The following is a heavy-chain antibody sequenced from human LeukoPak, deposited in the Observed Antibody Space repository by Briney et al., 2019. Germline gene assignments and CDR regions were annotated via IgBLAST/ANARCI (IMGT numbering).Heavy chain of an antibody. CDR3: ASPPTVNFDY. V-gene: IGHV1-8*01. CDR1: GHTFTTYD. D-gene: IGHD4-11*01. Sequence: ASVKVSCKTSGHTFTTYDINWVRQATGQGLEWMGWMNPNSGSTGYAEEFQGRLSMTGNTSISTVYMELSSLRTEDTAVYYCASPPTVNFDYWGQGTLVTVSS. CDR2: MNPNSGST. J-gene: IGHJ4*02.